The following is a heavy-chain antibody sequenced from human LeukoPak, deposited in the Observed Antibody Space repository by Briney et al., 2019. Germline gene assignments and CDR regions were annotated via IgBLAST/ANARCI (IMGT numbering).Heavy chain of an antibody. Sequence: ASVKVSCKASGYTFTGYYMHWMRQAPGQGLEWMGWIKPNSGGTNYAQKFQGRVTMTRDTSISTAYMELSRLRSDDTAVYYCARATGYCSGGSCYSWYYFDYWGQGTLVTVSS. J-gene: IGHJ4*02. CDR1: GYTFTGYY. CDR2: IKPNSGGT. V-gene: IGHV1-2*02. D-gene: IGHD2-15*01. CDR3: ARATGYCSGGSCYSWYYFDY.